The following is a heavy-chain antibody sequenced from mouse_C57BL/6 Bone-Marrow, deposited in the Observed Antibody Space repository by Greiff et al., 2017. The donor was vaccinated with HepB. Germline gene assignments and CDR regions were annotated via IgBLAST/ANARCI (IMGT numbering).Heavy chain of an antibody. CDR2: IYPRSGNT. V-gene: IGHV1-81*01. Sequence: QVQLQQSGAELARPGASVKLSCKASGYTFTSYGISWVKQRTGQGLEWIGEIYPRSGNTYYNEKFKGKATLTAEKSSSTAYMQLSSLTSEDSAVYFCARWDDGYPAWFAYWGQGTLVTVSA. J-gene: IGHJ3*01. CDR3: ARWDDGYPAWFAY. CDR1: GYTFTSYG. D-gene: IGHD2-3*01.